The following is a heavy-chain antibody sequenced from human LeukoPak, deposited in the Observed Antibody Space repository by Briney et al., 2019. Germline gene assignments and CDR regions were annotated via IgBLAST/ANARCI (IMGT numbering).Heavy chain of an antibody. V-gene: IGHV4-34*01. CDR1: GGSFSGYY. CDR3: ARLVCGGGSCPTEFDY. D-gene: IGHD2-15*01. Sequence: SETLSLTCAVYGGSFSGYYWSWIRQPPGKGLEWIGEINHSGSTNYNPSLKSRVTISVDTSKNQFSLKLSSVTATDTAVYYCARLVCGGGSCPTEFDYWGQGTLVTVSS. J-gene: IGHJ4*02. CDR2: INHSGST.